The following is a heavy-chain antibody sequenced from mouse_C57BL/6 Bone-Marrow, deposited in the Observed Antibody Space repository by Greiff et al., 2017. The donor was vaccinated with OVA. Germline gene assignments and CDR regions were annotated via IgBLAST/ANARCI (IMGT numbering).Heavy chain of an antibody. Sequence: EVKVVESGGGLVQPGGSLKLSCAASGFTFSDYYMYWVRQTPEKRLEWVAYISNGGGSTYYPDTVKGRFTISRDNAKNTLYLQMSRLKSEDTAMYYCARSIYYGNYQAWFAYWGQGTLVTVSA. J-gene: IGHJ3*01. CDR3: ARSIYYGNYQAWFAY. V-gene: IGHV5-12*01. D-gene: IGHD2-1*01. CDR1: GFTFSDYY. CDR2: ISNGGGST.